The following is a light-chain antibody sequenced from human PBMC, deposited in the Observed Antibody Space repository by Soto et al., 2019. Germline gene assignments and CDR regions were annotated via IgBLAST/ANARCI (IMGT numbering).Light chain of an antibody. V-gene: IGKV3-11*01. CDR2: DAS. CDR3: QQRKYWPPLT. CDR1: RSVDSN. Sequence: VLTQSPATLSLSPGERATLSCRASRSVDSNLAWYQQKPGRAPRLLIYDASNRATGTPARFSGSGSGTDFTLTISSLEPEDFALYYCQQRKYWPPLTFGQGTRLEIK. J-gene: IGKJ5*01.